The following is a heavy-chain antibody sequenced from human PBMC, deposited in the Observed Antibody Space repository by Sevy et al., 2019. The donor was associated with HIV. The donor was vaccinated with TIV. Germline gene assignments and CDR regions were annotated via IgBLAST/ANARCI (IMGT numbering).Heavy chain of an antibody. J-gene: IGHJ3*02. CDR3: ARPLAMVQGVEDAFDI. D-gene: IGHD3-10*01. Sequence: SETLSLTCTVSGGSISSSSYYWGWIRQPPGKGLEWIGSIYYSGSTYYNPSLKSRVTISVDTSKNQFSLKLSSVTAADTAVYYCARPLAMVQGVEDAFDIWGQGTMVTVSS. V-gene: IGHV4-39*01. CDR2: IYYSGST. CDR1: GGSISSSSYY.